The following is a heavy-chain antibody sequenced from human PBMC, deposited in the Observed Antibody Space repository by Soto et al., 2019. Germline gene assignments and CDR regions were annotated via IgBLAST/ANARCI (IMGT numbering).Heavy chain of an antibody. CDR1: GLTFSRHG. J-gene: IGHJ4*02. Sequence: GSLRLSCAVSGLTFSRHGMSWVRQAPGKGLEWISSIDGNGDSTYYADSVKGRFTISRDNSKNTLYLQMNSLRAEDTAIYYCAKVTDAYWGQGSLVTVSS. CDR2: IDGNGDST. CDR3: AKVTDAY. V-gene: IGHV3-23*01.